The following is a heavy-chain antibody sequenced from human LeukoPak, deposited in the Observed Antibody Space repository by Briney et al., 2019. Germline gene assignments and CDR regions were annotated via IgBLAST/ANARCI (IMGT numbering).Heavy chain of an antibody. CDR3: ATDLKRGYSSGRYSWGTGSSNDY. CDR1: GYTFTNYG. J-gene: IGHJ4*02. Sequence: VASVKVSCKASGYTFTNYGISWVRQAPGHGLEWMGWISGYKSNTNYAQKHQDRVTMTTDTSTSTAYMELRSLRSEDTAVYYCATDLKRGYSSGRYSWGTGSSNDYWGQGTLVTVSS. V-gene: IGHV1-18*01. CDR2: ISGYKSNT. D-gene: IGHD6-19*01.